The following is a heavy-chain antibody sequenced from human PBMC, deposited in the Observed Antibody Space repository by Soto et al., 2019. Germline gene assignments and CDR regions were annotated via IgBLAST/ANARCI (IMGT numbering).Heavy chain of an antibody. CDR3: ARVTFTIFGVVENWFDP. V-gene: IGHV1-18*01. CDR1: GYTFTSYG. CDR2: ISAYNGNT. D-gene: IGHD3-3*01. Sequence: GASVKVSCTASGYTFTSYGISWVRQAPGQGLEWMGWISAYNGNTNYAQKLQGRVTMTTDTSTSTAYMELRSLRSDDTAVYYCARVTFTIFGVVENWFDPWGQGTLVTVSS. J-gene: IGHJ5*02.